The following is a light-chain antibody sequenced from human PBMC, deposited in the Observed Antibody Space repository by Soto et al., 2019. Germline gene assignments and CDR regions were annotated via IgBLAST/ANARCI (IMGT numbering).Light chain of an antibody. CDR1: QDIGTY. Sequence: AIRMTQSPSSFSASTGDRVSITCRATQDIGTYLAWYQQIPGKAPKLLIYDASTLQTGVPSRFSGSGSEPDFTLTISYPQSEEFGPYYRQQFYNYPRTLGHGTKVEIK. V-gene: IGKV1-8*01. CDR3: QQFYNYPRT. CDR2: DAS. J-gene: IGKJ1*01.